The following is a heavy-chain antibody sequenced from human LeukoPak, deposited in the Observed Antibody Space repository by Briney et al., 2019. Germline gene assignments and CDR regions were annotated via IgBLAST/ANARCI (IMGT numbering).Heavy chain of an antibody. CDR1: GGTFSSYA. Sequence: SVKVSCKASGGTFSSYAISWVRQAPGQGLEWMGGIIPIFGTANYTQKFQGRVTITADESTSTAYMELSSLRSEDTAVYYCARVVKFWSGMELDLTRNWFDPWGQGTLVTVSS. J-gene: IGHJ5*02. V-gene: IGHV1-69*13. D-gene: IGHD3-3*01. CDR3: ARVVKFWSGMELDLTRNWFDP. CDR2: IIPIFGTA.